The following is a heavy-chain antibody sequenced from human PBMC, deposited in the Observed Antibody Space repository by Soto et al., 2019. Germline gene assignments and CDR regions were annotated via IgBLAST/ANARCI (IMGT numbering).Heavy chain of an antibody. V-gene: IGHV3-48*02. CDR3: AREGVAGSYYYYYGMDV. CDR2: ISSSSSTL. CDR1: GFTFSSYS. D-gene: IGHD3-10*01. J-gene: IGHJ6*02. Sequence: HPGGSLRLSCAASGFTFSSYSMNWVRQAPGKGLEWVSYISSSSSTLYYADSVKGRFTISRDNAKNSLYLQMNSLRDEDTAVYYCAREGVAGSYYYYYGMDVWGQGTTVTVSS.